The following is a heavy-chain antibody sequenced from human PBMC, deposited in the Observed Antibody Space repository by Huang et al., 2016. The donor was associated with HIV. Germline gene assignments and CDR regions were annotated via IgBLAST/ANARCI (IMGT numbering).Heavy chain of an antibody. D-gene: IGHD2-2*01. CDR3: ARQYQVLSGGYYYYSMDV. CDR2: RNSDGSRT. J-gene: IGHJ6*03. Sequence: DVQLVESGGGLAQPGGSLRLSCAASGFTFSSAWMYWVRQAPGTGLVRVSRRNSDGSRTTYADAVKGRFTISRDNAKNELYLQMNRLRAEDTAVYYCARQYQVLSGGYYYYSMDVWGTGTTVTVSS. V-gene: IGHV3-74*01. CDR1: GFTFSSAW.